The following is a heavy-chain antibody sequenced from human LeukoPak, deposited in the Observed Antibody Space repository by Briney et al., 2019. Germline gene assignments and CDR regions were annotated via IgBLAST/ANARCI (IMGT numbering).Heavy chain of an antibody. V-gene: IGHV1-3*01. Sequence: ASVKVSCKASGYSFSSFALHWVRQAPGQRLEWMGWINAGNGQTRYSQNLKGRVTITRDTSADTAYMEMSSLSSEDTAMYYCARYCSGTTCYRDAFDIWGQGTMVTVS. D-gene: IGHD2-2*01. J-gene: IGHJ3*02. CDR3: ARYCSGTTCYRDAFDI. CDR1: GYSFSSFA. CDR2: INAGNGQT.